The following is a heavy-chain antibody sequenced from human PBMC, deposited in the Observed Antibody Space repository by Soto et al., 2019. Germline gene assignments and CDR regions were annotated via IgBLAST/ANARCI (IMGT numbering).Heavy chain of an antibody. Sequence: PAGSVILSCAASGFTFSSYWIHWVLQAPGKGLVWVSRVNNDGGGTAYADSVEGRFTISRDNAKNKVYLQLNSLRAEDSAVYYCGRGGSEHAMDVWGQGTTVTVSS. CDR1: GFTFSSYW. CDR3: GRGGSEHAMDV. V-gene: IGHV3-74*01. J-gene: IGHJ6*02. CDR2: VNNDGGGT.